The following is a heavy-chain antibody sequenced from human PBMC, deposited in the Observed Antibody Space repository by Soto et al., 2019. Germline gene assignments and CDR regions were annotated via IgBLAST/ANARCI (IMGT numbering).Heavy chain of an antibody. Sequence: EVQLEESGGDLVQPGGSLRLSCAASGFTLSAYWMTWVRQAPGKGLEWVANINRDGSKKSYLDSVRGRFTISRDNVGNSLYLQMDSLRADDTAIYYCAREVSPGSSSVYLDAFDIWGQGTMVTVSS. CDR3: AREVSPGSSSVYLDAFDI. CDR1: GFTLSAYW. CDR2: INRDGSKK. D-gene: IGHD6-13*01. V-gene: IGHV3-7*05. J-gene: IGHJ3*02.